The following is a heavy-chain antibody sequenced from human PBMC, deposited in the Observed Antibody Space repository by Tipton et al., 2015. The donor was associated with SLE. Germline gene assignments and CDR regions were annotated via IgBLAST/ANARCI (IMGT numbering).Heavy chain of an antibody. CDR1: GGSISSYY. V-gene: IGHV4-4*07. CDR3: ARGVVVVAATYPYYFDY. CDR2: IYTSGST. D-gene: IGHD2-15*01. Sequence: TLSLTCTVSGGSISSYYRSWIRQPAGKGLEWIGHIYTSGSTNYNPSLKSRVTISVDTSKNQFSLKLSSVTAADTAVYYCARGVVVVAATYPYYFDYWGQGTLVTVSS. J-gene: IGHJ4*02.